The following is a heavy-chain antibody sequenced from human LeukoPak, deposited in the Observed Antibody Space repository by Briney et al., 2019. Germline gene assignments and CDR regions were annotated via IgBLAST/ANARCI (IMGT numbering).Heavy chain of an antibody. Sequence: GGSLRLSCAASGFTFSDYYMSWIRQAPGKGLEWVSYISGSGSTVYYAAFVRGRFTISRDNAKNSLFLQMNSPRAEDTAVYFCARDRGNSDPGDWFDSWGQGTLVTVSS. J-gene: IGHJ5*01. CDR3: ARDRGNSDPGDWFDS. CDR1: GFTFSDYY. D-gene: IGHD4-23*01. CDR2: ISGSGSTV. V-gene: IGHV3-11*01.